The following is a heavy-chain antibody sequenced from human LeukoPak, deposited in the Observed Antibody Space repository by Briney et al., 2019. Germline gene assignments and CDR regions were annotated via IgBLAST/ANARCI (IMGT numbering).Heavy chain of an antibody. J-gene: IGHJ3*02. CDR1: GFTFSSYA. CDR2: ISGSGDIT. D-gene: IGHD3-22*01. Sequence: PGGSLRLSCAASGFTFSSYAMNWVRQAPGKGLEWVAGISGSGDITYYADSVKARFTISRDNSKKTLNLQMNSLRTEDMAVYYCAKDWSYYETYGFDIWGQGAMVTVSS. V-gene: IGHV3-23*01. CDR3: AKDWSYYETYGFDI.